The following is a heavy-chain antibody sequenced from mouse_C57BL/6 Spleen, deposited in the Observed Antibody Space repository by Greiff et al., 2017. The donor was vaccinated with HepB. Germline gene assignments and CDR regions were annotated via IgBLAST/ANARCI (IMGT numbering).Heavy chain of an antibody. V-gene: IGHV6-6*01. D-gene: IGHD1-1*01. J-gene: IGHJ1*03. CDR3: NRGDYYGSRYFDV. CDR1: GFTFSDAW. CDR2: IRNKANNHAT. Sequence: EVMLVESGGGLVQPGGSMKLSCAASGFTFSDAWMDWVRQSPEKGLEWVAEIRNKANNHATYYAESVKGRFTISRDDSKSSVYLQMNSLRAEDTGIYYCNRGDYYGSRYFDVWGTGTTVTVSS.